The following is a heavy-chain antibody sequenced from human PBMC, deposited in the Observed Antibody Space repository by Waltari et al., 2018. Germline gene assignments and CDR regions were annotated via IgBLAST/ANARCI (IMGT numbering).Heavy chain of an antibody. CDR3: ARVFTYSSGWYHLDL. D-gene: IGHD6-13*01. J-gene: IGHJ5*02. Sequence: ISWVRQAPGQGLEWMGWIGPYSGNTDYAQSLQGRVTMTTDTPTSTAYLELTSLRSDDTAVYYCARVFTYSSGWYHLDLWGQGTLITVS. CDR2: IGPYSGNT. V-gene: IGHV1-18*01.